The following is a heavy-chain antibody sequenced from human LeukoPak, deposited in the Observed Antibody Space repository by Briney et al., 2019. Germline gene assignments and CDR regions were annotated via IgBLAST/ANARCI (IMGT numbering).Heavy chain of an antibody. D-gene: IGHD3-10*01. CDR3: ARHPDVISMV. CDR1: AYSISSSYY. Sequence: SETLSLTCIVSAYSISSSYYWGWIRQPPGKGLEWIGSIYYDGSTYYNPSLKSRVTISVDTSKNQFSLKLSSVTAADTAVYYCARHPDVISMVWGKGTTVTISS. CDR2: IYYDGST. J-gene: IGHJ6*04. V-gene: IGHV4-39*01.